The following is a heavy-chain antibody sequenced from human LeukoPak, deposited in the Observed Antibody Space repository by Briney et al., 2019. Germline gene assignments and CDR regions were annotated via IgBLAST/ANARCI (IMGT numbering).Heavy chain of an antibody. CDR2: ISGSGGST. J-gene: IGHJ4*02. CDR1: GFIFSSYA. D-gene: IGHD3-10*02. CDR3: AKDRGVSVCFH. V-gene: IGHV3-23*01. Sequence: GGSLRLSCAASGFIFSSYAMNWVRQAPGKGLEWVSAISGSGGSTYYADSVKGRFTISRDNSKNTLYLQMNSLRAEDTAVYYCAKDRGVSVCFHWGQGTLVTVSS.